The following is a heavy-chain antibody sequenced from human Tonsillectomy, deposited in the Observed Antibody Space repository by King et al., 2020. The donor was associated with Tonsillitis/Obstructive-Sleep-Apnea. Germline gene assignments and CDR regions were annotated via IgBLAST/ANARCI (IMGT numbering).Heavy chain of an antibody. CDR3: VKDKGYHYASGSSYFDY. CDR1: AFIFGDYG. CDR2: ISHDGSNK. Sequence: VQLVVSGGGVVQSGRSLRLSCAASAFIFGDYGMHWFRQAPGKGLEWVAPISHDGSNKKYPDSARGRFTISRDTPRNTHSLSVNSLRPEDTAVYFCVKDKGYHYASGSSYFDYWGQGILVTVSS. V-gene: IGHV3-30*18. J-gene: IGHJ4*02. D-gene: IGHD3-10*01.